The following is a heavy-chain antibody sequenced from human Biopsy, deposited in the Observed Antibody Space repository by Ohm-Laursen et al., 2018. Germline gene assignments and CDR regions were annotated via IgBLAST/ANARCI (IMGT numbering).Heavy chain of an antibody. CDR1: GGTFRNYG. J-gene: IGHJ1*01. D-gene: IGHD3-9*01. Sequence: ASVKVSCKAPGGTFRNYGVNWVRQAPGQGLEWLGGNIPILGTGNYAQKFQDRVTVAADTSTSTATMELRSLRSDDTAVYFCATKLTGYFHHWGQGTLVIVSS. V-gene: IGHV1-69*06. CDR3: ATKLTGYFHH. CDR2: NIPILGTG.